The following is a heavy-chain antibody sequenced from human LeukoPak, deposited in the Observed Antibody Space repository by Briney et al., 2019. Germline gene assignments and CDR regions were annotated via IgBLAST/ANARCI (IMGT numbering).Heavy chain of an antibody. CDR1: GGSFTYYY. CDR2: INHAGTT. V-gene: IGHV4-34*01. Sequence: SETLSLTCALYGGSFTYYYWTWIRQPPGKGLEWIGEINHAGTTDYNPSLKGRVTISVDTSKNQFSLKLNFVTAADTAVYYCARLNLEYFYSSGPNDYWGQGTLVTVSS. CDR3: ARLNLEYFYSSGPNDY. J-gene: IGHJ4*02. D-gene: IGHD3-10*01.